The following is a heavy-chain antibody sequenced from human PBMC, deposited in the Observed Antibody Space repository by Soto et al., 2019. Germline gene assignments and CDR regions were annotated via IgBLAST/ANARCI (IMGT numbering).Heavy chain of an antibody. V-gene: IGHV1-69*06. CDR3: ARDSYSNFQFDP. CDR1: GGTFSSYS. D-gene: IGHD4-4*01. CDR2: IIPIFGTA. J-gene: IGHJ5*02. Sequence: SVNVSCKSSGGTFSSYSVSWVRQAPGQGLEWMGGIIPIFGTANYAQKFQGRVTITADKSTSTAYVELSSLRSEDTAVYHCARDSYSNFQFDPWGQGTLVTVSS.